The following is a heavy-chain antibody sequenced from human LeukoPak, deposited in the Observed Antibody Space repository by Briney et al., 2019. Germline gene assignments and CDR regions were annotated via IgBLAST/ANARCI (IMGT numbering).Heavy chain of an antibody. Sequence: GGSLRLSCAASGFTFDDYAMHWVRQAPGKGLEWVSGISWNSGSIGYADSVKGRFTISRDNAKNSLYLQMNSLRAEDTALYYCAKSQIGLGDYYFDYWGQGTLVTVSS. D-gene: IGHD3-16*01. CDR1: GFTFDDYA. J-gene: IGHJ4*02. V-gene: IGHV3-9*01. CDR3: AKSQIGLGDYYFDY. CDR2: ISWNSGSI.